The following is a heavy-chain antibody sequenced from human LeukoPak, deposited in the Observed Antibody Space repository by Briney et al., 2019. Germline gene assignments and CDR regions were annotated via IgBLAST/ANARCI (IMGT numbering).Heavy chain of an antibody. CDR2: IYDRWST. Sequence: SETLSLTCTVSGGSISSYYWSWIRQPPAKGLEWIGNIYDRWSTKYNPSLKSRVTISVDTSKTQFSLRLSSVTAADTAVYYCARGRTFDNWGQGTLVTVSS. V-gene: IGHV4-59*01. J-gene: IGHJ4*02. CDR1: GGSISSYY. CDR3: ARGRTFDN.